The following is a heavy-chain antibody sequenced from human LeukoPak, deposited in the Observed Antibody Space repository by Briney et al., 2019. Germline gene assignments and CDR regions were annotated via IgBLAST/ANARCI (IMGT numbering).Heavy chain of an antibody. CDR2: IYHSGST. J-gene: IGHJ4*02. V-gene: IGHV4-38-2*02. CDR3: ARAANDFWSGYYRPAHYYFDY. D-gene: IGHD3-3*01. CDR1: GYSISSGYY. Sequence: SETLSLTCTVSGYSISSGYYWGWIRQPPGKGLEWIGSIYHSGSTYYNPSLKSRVTISVDTSKNQFSLKLSSVTAADTAVYYCARAANDFWSGYYRPAHYYFDYWGQGTLVTVSS.